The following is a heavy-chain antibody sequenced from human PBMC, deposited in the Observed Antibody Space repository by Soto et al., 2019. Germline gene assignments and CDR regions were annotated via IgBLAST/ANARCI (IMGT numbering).Heavy chain of an antibody. D-gene: IGHD2-2*01. J-gene: IGHJ6*02. V-gene: IGHV4-4*07. CDR3: ARDIVVVPAVPLDYYYGLDV. CDR2: VYSSGST. Sequence: ASETLSLTCTVSTDSINSYYWSWIRQPAGKGLEWIGRVYSSGSTNYNPSLKSRVTMSVDTSKNQFSLNLKSVTAADTAVYYCARDIVVVPAVPLDYYYGLDVWGQGTSVTVS. CDR1: TDSINSYY.